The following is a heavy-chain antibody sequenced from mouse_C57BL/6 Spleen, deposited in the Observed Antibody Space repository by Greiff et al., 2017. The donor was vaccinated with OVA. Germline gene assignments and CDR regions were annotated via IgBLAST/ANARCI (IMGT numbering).Heavy chain of an antibody. CDR2: ISYDGSN. CDR3: AIGSYYAMDY. V-gene: IGHV3-6*01. Sequence: ESGPGLVKPSQSLSLTCSVTGYSITSGYYWNWIRQFPGNKLEWMGYISYDGSNNYNPSLKNRISITRDTSKNQFFLKLNSVTTEDTATYYCAIGSYYAMDYWGQGTSVTVSS. CDR1: GYSITSGYY. J-gene: IGHJ4*01.